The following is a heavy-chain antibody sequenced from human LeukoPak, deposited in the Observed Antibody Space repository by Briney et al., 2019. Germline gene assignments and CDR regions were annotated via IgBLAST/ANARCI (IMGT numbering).Heavy chain of an antibody. Sequence: ASVKVSCKASGYTFTSYGISWVRQAPGQGLEWMGWISAYNGNTNYAQKLQGRVTMTTDTSTSTAYMELRSLRSDDTAVYYCARELTYHYDSSSYKYYYYYYMDVWGKGTTVTVSS. D-gene: IGHD3-22*01. J-gene: IGHJ6*03. CDR2: ISAYNGNT. CDR1: GYTFTSYG. CDR3: ARELTYHYDSSSYKYYYYYYMDV. V-gene: IGHV1-18*01.